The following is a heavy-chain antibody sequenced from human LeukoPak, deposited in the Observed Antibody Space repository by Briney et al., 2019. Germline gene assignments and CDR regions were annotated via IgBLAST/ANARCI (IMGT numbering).Heavy chain of an antibody. V-gene: IGHV3-30-3*01. CDR3: AREAKDD. Sequence: GGSLRLSCAASGFTFSSYAMHWVRQAPGKGLEWVAVISYDGSNEYYADSVKGRFTISRDNSKNTLYLQMNSLRAEDTAVYYCAREAKDDWGQGTLVTVSS. CDR1: GFTFSSYA. J-gene: IGHJ4*02. CDR2: ISYDGSNE. D-gene: IGHD1-26*01.